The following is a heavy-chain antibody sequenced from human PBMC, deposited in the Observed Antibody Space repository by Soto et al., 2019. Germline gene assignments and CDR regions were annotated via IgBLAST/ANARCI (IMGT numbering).Heavy chain of an antibody. CDR3: ARGRYGDY. CDR2: ISAHNGNT. Sequence: QVHLVQSGAEVKQPGASVKVSCQGSGYAVTAYGITWVRQAAGQGLEWMGWISAHNGNTNDAQKLQGRVTVTRDTSTCTAYMELRSLRYDDTAVFYGARGRYGDYWGQGALVTVSS. V-gene: IGHV1-18*01. CDR1: GYAVTAYG. J-gene: IGHJ4*02. D-gene: IGHD1-20*01.